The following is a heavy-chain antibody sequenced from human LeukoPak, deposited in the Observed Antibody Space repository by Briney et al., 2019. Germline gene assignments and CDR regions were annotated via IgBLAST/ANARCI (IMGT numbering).Heavy chain of an antibody. CDR3: ARGVSTVTSPFDY. D-gene: IGHD4-17*01. Sequence: GRSLRLSCAASGFTFSSYAMHWVRQAPGKGLEWVAVILYDESNKYYADSVKGRFTISRDNSKNTLYLQMNSLRAEDTAVYYCARGVSTVTSPFDYWGQGTLVTVSS. J-gene: IGHJ4*02. CDR1: GFTFSSYA. V-gene: IGHV3-30-3*01. CDR2: ILYDESNK.